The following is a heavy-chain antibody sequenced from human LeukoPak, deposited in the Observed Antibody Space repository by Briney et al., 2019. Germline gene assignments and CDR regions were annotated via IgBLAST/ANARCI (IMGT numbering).Heavy chain of an antibody. V-gene: IGHV3-15*01. D-gene: IGHD2-2*01. CDR2: IKSKTDGGTT. J-gene: IGHJ4*02. CDR1: GFTFSNAW. CDR3: XXXXXXXSSCLENY. Sequence: GGSLRLSCAASGFTFSNAWMSWVRQAPGKGLEWVGRIKSKTDGGTTDYAAPVKGRFTISRDDSKNTLYLQMNSLKTEDTAVYXXXXXXXXXSSCLENYWGQGTLVTVSS.